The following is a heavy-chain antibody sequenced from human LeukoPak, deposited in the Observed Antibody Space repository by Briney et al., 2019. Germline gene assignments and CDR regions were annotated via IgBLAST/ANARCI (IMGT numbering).Heavy chain of an antibody. CDR1: GYTFTGYY. CDR2: MNPNSGNT. V-gene: IGHV1-8*02. CDR3: ARGRVGRGRVDY. D-gene: IGHD3/OR15-3a*01. Sequence: ASVKVSCKASGYTFTGYYMHWVRQAPGQGLEWMGWMNPNSGNTGYAQKFQGRVTMTRNTSISTAYMELSSLRSEDTAVYYCARGRVGRGRVDYWGQGTLVTVSS. J-gene: IGHJ4*02.